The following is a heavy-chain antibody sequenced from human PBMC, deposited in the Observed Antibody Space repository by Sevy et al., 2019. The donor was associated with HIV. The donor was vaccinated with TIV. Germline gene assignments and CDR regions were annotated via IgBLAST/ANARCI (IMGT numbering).Heavy chain of an antibody. CDR1: GFTFSSYA. CDR3: AKDNTTSSWFPYFDY. Sequence: GGSLRLSCAASGFTFSSYAMSWVRQAPGKGLEWVSAFSGSGGSTYYADSVKGRFTISRDNSKNTLYLKMNSLRAEDTAVYYCAKDNTTSSWFPYFDYWGQGTLVTVSS. CDR2: FSGSGGST. D-gene: IGHD6-13*01. J-gene: IGHJ4*02. V-gene: IGHV3-23*01.